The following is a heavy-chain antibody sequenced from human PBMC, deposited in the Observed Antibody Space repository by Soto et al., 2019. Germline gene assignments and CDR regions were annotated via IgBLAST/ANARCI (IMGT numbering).Heavy chain of an antibody. D-gene: IGHD6-6*01. CDR2: ISAYNGNT. CDR3: AREQRSSSSGGNWFDP. Sequence: ASVKVSCKASGYTFTSYGISWVRQAPGQGLEWMGWISAYNGNTNYAQKLQGRVTMITDTSTSTAYMELRSLRSDDTAVYYCAREQRSSSSGGNWFDPWGQGTLVTV. V-gene: IGHV1-18*01. CDR1: GYTFTSYG. J-gene: IGHJ5*02.